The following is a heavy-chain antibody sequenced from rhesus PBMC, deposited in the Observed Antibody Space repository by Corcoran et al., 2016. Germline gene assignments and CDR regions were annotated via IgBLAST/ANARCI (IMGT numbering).Heavy chain of an antibody. J-gene: IGHJ4*01. V-gene: IGHV3S25*01. D-gene: IGHD4-35*01. CDR3: AKGEGNYGNYGPFDY. CDR1: GFTFSSYW. Sequence: EVQLVESGGGLAKPGGSLRLSCAASGFTFSSYWMNWVRQAPGKGLEWVLAINSGGGSTNYADPVKGRFTISRDNSKNTLSLQMNSLRAEDTAVYYCAKGEGNYGNYGPFDYWGQGVLVTVSS. CDR2: INSGGGST.